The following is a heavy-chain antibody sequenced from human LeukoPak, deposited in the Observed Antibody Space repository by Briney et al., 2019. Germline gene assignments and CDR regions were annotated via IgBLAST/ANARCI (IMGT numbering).Heavy chain of an antibody. D-gene: IGHD2-2*01. V-gene: IGHV4-38-2*01. CDR2: IYHSGST. J-gene: IGHJ4*02. CDR1: GYSISSGYY. Sequence: SETLSLTCAVSGYSISSGYYWGWIRQPPGKGLGWIGSIYHSGSTYYNPSLKSRVTISVDTSKNQFSLKLSSVTAADTAVYYCSRPYCSSTSCFRYYFDYWGQGTLVTVSS. CDR3: SRPYCSSTSCFRYYFDY.